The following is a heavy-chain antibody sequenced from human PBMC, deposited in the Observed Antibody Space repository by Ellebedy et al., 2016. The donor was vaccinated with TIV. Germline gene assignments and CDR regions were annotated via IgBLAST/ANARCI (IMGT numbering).Heavy chain of an antibody. V-gene: IGHV5-51*01. CDR2: IYPGDSDT. Sequence: GESLKISCKGSGYRFTRFWIAWVRQMPGKSLEWMGIIYPGDSDTRYSPSFQGQVTISADESVSTAYLQWRSLKSSDTAMYYCARATTMVRGIIIDAFDIWGQGTMVSVSS. CDR3: ARATTMVRGIIIDAFDI. CDR1: GYRFTRFW. D-gene: IGHD3-10*01. J-gene: IGHJ3*02.